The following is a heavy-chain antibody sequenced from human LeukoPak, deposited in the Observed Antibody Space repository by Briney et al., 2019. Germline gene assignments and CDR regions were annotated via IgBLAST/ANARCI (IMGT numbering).Heavy chain of an antibody. CDR3: ARGRVEMATIDFDY. J-gene: IGHJ4*02. CDR1: GGSISSSNW. Sequence: SETLSLTCAVSGGSISSSNWWSWVRPPPGKGLEWIGEIYHSGSTNYNPSLKSRVTISVDTSKNQFSLKLSSVTAADTAMYYCARGRVEMATIDFDYWGQGTLVTVSS. V-gene: IGHV4-4*02. D-gene: IGHD5-24*01. CDR2: IYHSGST.